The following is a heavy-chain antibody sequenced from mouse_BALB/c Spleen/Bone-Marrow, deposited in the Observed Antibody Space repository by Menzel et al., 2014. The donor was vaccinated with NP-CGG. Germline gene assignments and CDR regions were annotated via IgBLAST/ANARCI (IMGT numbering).Heavy chain of an antibody. D-gene: IGHD2-2*01. CDR3: AREGDGYDPAWFAY. CDR2: ISSGGST. CDR1: GFTFSSYA. Sequence: EVQLVESGGGLVKPGGSLKLSCAASGFTFSSYAMSWVRQTPEKRLEWVASISSGGSTYYPDSVKGRFTISRGNARNILYLQMSSLRSEDTAMYYCAREGDGYDPAWFAYWGQGTLVTVSA. V-gene: IGHV5-6-5*01. J-gene: IGHJ3*01.